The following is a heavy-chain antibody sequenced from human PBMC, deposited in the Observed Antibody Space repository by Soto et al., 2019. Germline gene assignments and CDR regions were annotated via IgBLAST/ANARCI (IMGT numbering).Heavy chain of an antibody. CDR2: LYDIDGS. CDR3: ATWHEREHAYDV. D-gene: IGHD1-1*01. CDR1: GFTIRGKKY. J-gene: IGHJ3*01. V-gene: IGHV3-53*01. Sequence: DVQLVESGGGLIQPGGSLRLSCAAFGFTIRGKKYVAWLRQAPGKGLEWVSALYDIDGSFYADSVKGRFTTSSDSSKTTVYLQMNDLRPDDTAVYYCATWHEREHAYDVWGLWTTVTVSS.